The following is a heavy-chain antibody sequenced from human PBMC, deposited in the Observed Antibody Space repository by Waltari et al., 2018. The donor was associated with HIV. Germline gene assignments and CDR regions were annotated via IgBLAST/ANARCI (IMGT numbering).Heavy chain of an antibody. V-gene: IGHV4-30-2*01. D-gene: IGHD4-17*01. CDR2: ISQSGTT. CDR3: ARDRLSVTTRGGYYYGLDV. CDR1: GTSITSGGYS. Sequence: QLQLQESGSGLVTPSQTLSLTCAVSGTSITSGGYSWTWLRQPPGKGLEWIGYISQSGTTYYNPSLQSRVTISLDRSKNQFSLKLRSVTAADTAVYYCARDRLSVTTRGGYYYGLDVWGQGTTVTVSS. J-gene: IGHJ6*02.